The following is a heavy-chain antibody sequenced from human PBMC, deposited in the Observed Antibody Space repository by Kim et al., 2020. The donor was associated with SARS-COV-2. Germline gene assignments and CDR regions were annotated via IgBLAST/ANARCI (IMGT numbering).Heavy chain of an antibody. Sequence: ASVKVSCKASGYTFTGYYMHWVRQAPGQGLEWMGWINPNSGGTNYAQKFQGRVTMTRDTSISTAYMELSRLRSDDTAVYYCASTHYDIAYYYYYGMDVWGQGTTVTVSS. J-gene: IGHJ6*02. CDR3: ASTHYDIAYYYYYGMDV. V-gene: IGHV1-2*02. CDR1: GYTFTGYY. CDR2: INPNSGGT. D-gene: IGHD3-9*01.